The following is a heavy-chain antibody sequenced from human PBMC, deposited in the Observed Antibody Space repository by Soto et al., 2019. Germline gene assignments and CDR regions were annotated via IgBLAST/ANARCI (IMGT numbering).Heavy chain of an antibody. D-gene: IGHD2-15*01. Sequence: QVQLVESGGGVVQPGRSLRLSCTASEFTFSDHAMHWVRQAPGKGLKWVALLSYDGSHNYYADSLRGRFTISRDNSRNTLFLQMNSLRAEDTAVYYCARDSGIGYCSGGYCYAPDFWGQGTLVTVSS. V-gene: IGHV3-30-3*01. CDR1: EFTFSDHA. J-gene: IGHJ4*02. CDR2: LSYDGSHN. CDR3: ARDSGIGYCSGGYCYAPDF.